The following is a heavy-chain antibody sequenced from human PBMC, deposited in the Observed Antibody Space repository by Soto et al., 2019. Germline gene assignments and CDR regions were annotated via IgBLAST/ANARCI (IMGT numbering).Heavy chain of an antibody. CDR2: ISFDGTTV. J-gene: IGHJ4*02. CDR1: GLTLRSYG. CDR3: VKDFTGSVVHS. D-gene: IGHD3-9*01. Sequence: ESGGGLVQPGGSLRLSCVASGLTLRSYGMNWVRQAPGKGLEWLAFISFDGTTVDYGDSVKGRFTISRDNSKNTLYLQMDSLRSEDTAVYYCVKDFTGSVVHSWGQGTQVIVSS. V-gene: IGHV3-30*02.